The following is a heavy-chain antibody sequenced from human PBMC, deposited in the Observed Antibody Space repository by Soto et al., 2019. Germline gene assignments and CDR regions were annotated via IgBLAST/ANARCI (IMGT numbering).Heavy chain of an antibody. V-gene: IGHV4-39*01. Sequence: SETLSLTCTVSGGSISSSSYYWGWIRQPPGKGLEWIGSIYYSGSTYYNPSLKSRVTISVDTSKNQFSLKLSSVTAADTAVYYCARHGPSAMIVVVGFDYWGQGTLVTVSS. CDR2: IYYSGST. D-gene: IGHD3-22*01. J-gene: IGHJ4*02. CDR1: GGSISSSSYY. CDR3: ARHGPSAMIVVVGFDY.